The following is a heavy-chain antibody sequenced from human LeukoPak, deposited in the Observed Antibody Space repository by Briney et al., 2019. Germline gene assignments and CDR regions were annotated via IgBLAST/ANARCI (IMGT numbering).Heavy chain of an antibody. CDR3: AKPGRTAAGLFDS. Sequence: GGSLRLSCAASGFTFKNYALSWVRQAPGKGLEWVSGFSVNGRDTYYADFVKGRFTIARDIAKNTLYLQMDSLRAEDTATYYCAKPGRTAAGLFDSWGQGTLVTVSS. J-gene: IGHJ4*02. V-gene: IGHV3-23*01. CDR1: GFTFKNYA. CDR2: FSVNGRDT. D-gene: IGHD6-13*01.